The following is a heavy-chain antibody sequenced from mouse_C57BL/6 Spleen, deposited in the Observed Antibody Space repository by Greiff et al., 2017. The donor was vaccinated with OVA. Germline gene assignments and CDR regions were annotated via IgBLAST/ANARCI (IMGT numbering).Heavy chain of an antibody. CDR3: TTPVTFAY. CDR1: GFNIKDDY. V-gene: IGHV14-4*01. J-gene: IGHJ3*01. D-gene: IGHD2-13*01. Sequence: EVMLVESGAELVRPGASVKLSCTASGFNIKDDYMHWVKQRPEQGLEWIGWIDPENGDTEYASKFQGKATITADTSSNTAYLQLSSLTSEDTAVYYCTTPVTFAYWGQGTLVTVSA. CDR2: IDPENGDT.